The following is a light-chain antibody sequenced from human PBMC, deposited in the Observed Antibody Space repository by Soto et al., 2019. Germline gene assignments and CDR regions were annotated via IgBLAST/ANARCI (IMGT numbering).Light chain of an antibody. CDR2: AAS. Sequence: DVQMTQSPSSLSASVGDRVTITCRASQSISSYLNWYQQKPGKAPKVLINAASSLQSGVPSRFSGSGSGTDFTLTISSLQPEDFAVYYCQQRRHLWTFGQGTKVEIK. V-gene: IGKV1-39*01. CDR1: QSISSY. CDR3: QQRRHLWT. J-gene: IGKJ1*01.